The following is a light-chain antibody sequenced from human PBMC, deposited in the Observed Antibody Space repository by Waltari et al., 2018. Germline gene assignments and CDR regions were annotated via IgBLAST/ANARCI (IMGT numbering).Light chain of an antibody. V-gene: IGKV4-1*01. J-gene: IGKJ2*01. CDR1: QNLLSSSNNKNF. CDR3: QQFYSIPYT. CDR2: WAS. Sequence: DIVMTQSPSTLPVSLGERATINCKSSQNLLSSSNNKNFLAWFQQRPGQSPKLLIYWASTRQSGVPDRFSGSESGTNFTLTISSLQPEDVALYYCQQFYSIPYTFGQGTKLEIK.